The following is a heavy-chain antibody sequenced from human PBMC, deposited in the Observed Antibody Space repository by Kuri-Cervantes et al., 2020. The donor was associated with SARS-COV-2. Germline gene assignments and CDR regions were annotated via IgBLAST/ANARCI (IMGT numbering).Heavy chain of an antibody. J-gene: IGHJ4*02. CDR1: GFNFSRTD. D-gene: IGHD2-21*01. CDR3: AKDRVGVHDF. CDR2: ISNDGKKI. V-gene: IGHV3-30*18. Sequence: GESLKISCAVSGFNFSRTDMHWVRQAPGKGLEWVAFISNDGKKIKYMASGTGRFTLSRDNSQDTLYLQMESLTNEDTAIYFCAKDRVGVHDFWGQGTLVTVSS.